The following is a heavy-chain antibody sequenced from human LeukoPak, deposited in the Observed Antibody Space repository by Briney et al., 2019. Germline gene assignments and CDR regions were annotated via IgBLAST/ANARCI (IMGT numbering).Heavy chain of an antibody. CDR3: ARGVWGTTVTTDY. CDR2: MNPNSGNT. J-gene: IGHJ4*02. V-gene: IGHV1-8*03. Sequence: EASVKVSCKASGYTFTSYDINWVRQATGQGLEWMGWMNPNSGNTGYAQKFQGRVTITRNTSISTAYMELSSLRSEDTAVYYCARGVWGTTVTTDYWGQGTLVTVSS. CDR1: GYTFTSYD. D-gene: IGHD4-11*01.